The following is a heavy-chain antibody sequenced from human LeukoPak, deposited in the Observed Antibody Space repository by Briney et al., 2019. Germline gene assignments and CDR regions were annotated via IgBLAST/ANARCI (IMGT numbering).Heavy chain of an antibody. J-gene: IGHJ6*02. V-gene: IGHV4-61*05. CDR1: SDSSSRSIYY. Sequence: SETLSLTCAVSSDSSSRSIYYWGWVRQPPGKGLEWIGYIYYSGSTNYNPSLKSRVTISVDTSKNQFSLKLSSVTAADTAVYYCARSYYYGSGSYGMDVWGQGTTVTVSS. CDR2: IYYSGST. CDR3: ARSYYYGSGSYGMDV. D-gene: IGHD3-10*01.